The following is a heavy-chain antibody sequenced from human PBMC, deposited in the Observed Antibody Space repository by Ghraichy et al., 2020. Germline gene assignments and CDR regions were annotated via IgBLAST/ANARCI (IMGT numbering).Heavy chain of an antibody. CDR1: GFTFSDYY. CDR3: ARVTASGRYQFDY. J-gene: IGHJ4*02. D-gene: IGHD1-26*01. Sequence: GGSLRLSCAASGFTFSDYYMAWIRQAPGRGLEWFAYISTSALYTNYAVSVKGRFTVSRDNSQSSLYLQMHGLRVDDTAVYYCARVTASGRYQFDYWGQGTLVTVSS. CDR2: ISTSALYT. V-gene: IGHV3-11*06.